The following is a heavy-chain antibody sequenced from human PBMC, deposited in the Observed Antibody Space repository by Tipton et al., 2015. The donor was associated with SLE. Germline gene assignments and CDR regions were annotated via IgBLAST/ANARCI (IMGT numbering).Heavy chain of an antibody. J-gene: IGHJ4*02. CDR2: IYTSGST. CDR3: AREMHDYGDYAPDY. Sequence: TLSLTCTVSGGSISSGSYYWSWIRQPAGKGLEWIGYIYTSGSTNYNPSLKSRVTISVDTSKNQFSLKLSSVTAADTAVYYCAREMHDYGDYAPDYWGQGTLVTVSS. V-gene: IGHV4-61*09. CDR1: GGSISSGSYY. D-gene: IGHD4-17*01.